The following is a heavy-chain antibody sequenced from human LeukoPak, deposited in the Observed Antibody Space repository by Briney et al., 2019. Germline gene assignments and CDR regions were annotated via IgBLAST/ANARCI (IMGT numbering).Heavy chain of an antibody. CDR3: AMHPEWTDAHFDY. Sequence: GGSLRLSCAASGFTFSSYAMHWVRQAPGKGLEWVAVISYDGSNKYYADSVKGRFTISRGNSKNTLYLQMNSLRAEDTAGYYCAMHPEWTDAHFDYWGQGTLVTVSS. J-gene: IGHJ4*02. CDR1: GFTFSSYA. D-gene: IGHD3-3*01. CDR2: ISYDGSNK. V-gene: IGHV3-30*04.